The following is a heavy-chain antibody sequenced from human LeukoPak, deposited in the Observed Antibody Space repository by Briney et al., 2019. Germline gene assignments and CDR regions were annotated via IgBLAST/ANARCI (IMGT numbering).Heavy chain of an antibody. Sequence: ASVKVSCKASGYIFTSYYMHWVRQAPGQGLEWMGIINPSGGDTTYAQKFQGRLSMTRDMSTSTVYMELSSLRSEDTAVYYCARDFRDSSSWSGAEYFQHWGQGTLVTVSS. CDR2: INPSGGDT. CDR3: ARDFRDSSSWSGAEYFQH. J-gene: IGHJ1*01. V-gene: IGHV1-46*01. D-gene: IGHD6-13*01. CDR1: GYIFTSYY.